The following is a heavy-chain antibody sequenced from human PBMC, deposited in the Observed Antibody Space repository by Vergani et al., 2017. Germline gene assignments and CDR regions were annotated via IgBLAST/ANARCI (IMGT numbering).Heavy chain of an antibody. Sequence: QVQLQESGPGLVKPSQTLSLTCTVSGGSITSNHYYWSWIRQPAGKGLEGIGRLYTSGYSNYIPSLKSRLTLSVDTSKNQFSLWLSSVTAADTAVYYCAIVGGLGRYMDVWGKGTTVTVSS. V-gene: IGHV4-61*02. D-gene: IGHD3-10*01. CDR3: AIVGGLGRYMDV. CDR2: LYTSGYS. CDR1: GGSITSNHYY. J-gene: IGHJ6*03.